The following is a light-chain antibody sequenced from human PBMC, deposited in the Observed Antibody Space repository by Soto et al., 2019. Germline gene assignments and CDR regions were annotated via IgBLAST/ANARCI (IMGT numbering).Light chain of an antibody. CDR1: QSLLHITGETF. Sequence: DIVMTQSPLSLPVTPGEPASISCKSSQSLLHITGETFLFWYLQKPGQSPQLLIYEVSTRVSGVPDRFSGSGSGTDFTLTISSLEPEDFAVYYCQQYGSSPITFGQGTRLEIK. CDR2: EVS. CDR3: QQYGSSPIT. V-gene: IGKV2-29*01. J-gene: IGKJ5*01.